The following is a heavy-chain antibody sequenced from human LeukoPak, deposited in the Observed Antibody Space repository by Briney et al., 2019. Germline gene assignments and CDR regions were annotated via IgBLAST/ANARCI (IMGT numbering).Heavy chain of an antibody. J-gene: IGHJ4*02. CDR3: ARGFANFDY. Sequence: LEWIGYIYTSGSTNYNPSLQSRVTISVDTSKNQFSLKLSSVTAADTAVYYCARGFANFDYWGQGTLVTVSS. CDR2: IYTSGST. V-gene: IGHV4-4*09.